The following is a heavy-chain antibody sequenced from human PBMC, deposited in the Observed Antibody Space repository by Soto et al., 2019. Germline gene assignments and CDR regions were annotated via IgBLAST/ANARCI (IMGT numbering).Heavy chain of an antibody. CDR1: GYSFTSYW. D-gene: IGHD3-10*01. J-gene: IGHJ6*02. CDR2: IYPGDSDT. Sequence: EVQLVQSGAEVKKPGESLNISCKGSGYSFTSYWIGWVRQMPGKGLEWMGIIYPGDSDTRYSPSFQGQVTISADKSIRTAYLQGSSLKASDTAMYYCARAMVRGKNYYGVDVWGQGTTVTVSS. V-gene: IGHV5-51*03. CDR3: ARAMVRGKNYYGVDV.